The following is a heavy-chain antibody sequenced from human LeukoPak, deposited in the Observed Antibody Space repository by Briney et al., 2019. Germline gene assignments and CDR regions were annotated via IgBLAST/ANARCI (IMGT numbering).Heavy chain of an antibody. D-gene: IGHD6-19*01. CDR3: ARDRATHSSSWFDS. CDR2: INAGNGNT. J-gene: IGHJ5*01. CDR1: GGTFSSYA. Sequence: ASVKVSCKASGGTFSSYAISWVRQAPGQGLEWMGWINAGNGNTKYSQKFQGRVTITRDTSASTAYMELISLRPEDTAVYYCARDRATHSSSWFDSWGQGILVTVSS. V-gene: IGHV1-3*01.